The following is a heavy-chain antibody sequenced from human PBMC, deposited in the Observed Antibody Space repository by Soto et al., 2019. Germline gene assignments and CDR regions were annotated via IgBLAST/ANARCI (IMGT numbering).Heavy chain of an antibody. D-gene: IGHD6-13*01. Sequence: ASVKVSCKASGYTFTSYGISWVRQAPGQGLEWMGWISAYNGNTNYAQKLQGRVTMTTDTSTSTAYMELRSLRSDDTAVYYCARDQLTGSSSWYQDYYYYGMDVWGQGTTVTVSS. CDR1: GYTFTSYG. J-gene: IGHJ6*02. V-gene: IGHV1-18*04. CDR3: ARDQLTGSSSWYQDYYYYGMDV. CDR2: ISAYNGNT.